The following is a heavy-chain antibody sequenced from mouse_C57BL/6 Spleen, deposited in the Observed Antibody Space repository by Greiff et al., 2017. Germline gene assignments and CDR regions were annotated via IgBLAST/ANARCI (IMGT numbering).Heavy chain of an antibody. CDR2: IYPGDGDT. D-gene: IGHD2-4*01. V-gene: IGHV1-82*01. Sequence: VQLQQSGPELVKPGASVKISCKASGYAFSSSWLNWVKQRPGKGLEWIGRIYPGDGDTNYNGKFKGKATLTSDKSSSTAYMQLSSLTSEDSAVYFCASSFYEYDGAWFAYWGQGTLVTVSA. CDR3: ASSFYEYDGAWFAY. J-gene: IGHJ3*01. CDR1: GYAFSSSW.